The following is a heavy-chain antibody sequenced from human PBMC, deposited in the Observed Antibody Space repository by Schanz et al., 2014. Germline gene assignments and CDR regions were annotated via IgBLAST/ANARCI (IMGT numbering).Heavy chain of an antibody. CDR3: AKGRFGELSAFDI. D-gene: IGHD3-10*01. J-gene: IGHJ3*02. V-gene: IGHV3-23*01. CDR1: GFTFSSYS. Sequence: DVQLLESGGGLVQPGGSLRLSCAASGFTFSSYSMNWVRQAPGKGLEWVSVIGVDGTTTYYADSVKGRFTISRDNSKNTLYLQMNSLRAEDTAVYYCAKGRFGELSAFDIWGRGTMVTVSS. CDR2: IGVDGTTT.